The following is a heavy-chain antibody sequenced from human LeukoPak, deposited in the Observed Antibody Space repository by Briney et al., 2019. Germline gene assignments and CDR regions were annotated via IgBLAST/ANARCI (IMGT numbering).Heavy chain of an antibody. CDR3: ARGGGMITIGGVIDPLDY. CDR1: GFTFSSYE. CDR2: ISSSGSTI. D-gene: IGHD3-16*02. Sequence: PGGSLRLSCAVSGFTFSSYEMNWVRQAPGKGLEWVSYISSSGSTIYYADSVKGRFTISRDNARNSLYLQMNSLRAEDTAVYYCARGGGMITIGGVIDPLDYWGQGTLVTVSS. V-gene: IGHV3-48*03. J-gene: IGHJ4*02.